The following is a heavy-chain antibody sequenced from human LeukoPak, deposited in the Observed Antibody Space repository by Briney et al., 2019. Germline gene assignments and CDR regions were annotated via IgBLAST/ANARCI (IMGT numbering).Heavy chain of an antibody. CDR2: IYPGDSDT. CDR3: ARRLYSVAGTFFDY. Sequence: GESLKIFCKGSGYSFTSYWIGWVGPMPGKGLEGMVIIYPGDSDTRYSPSLQGQVTSSVDKSISTAYLQWSSLKASDTAMYYCARRLYSVAGTFFDYWGQGTLVTVSS. J-gene: IGHJ4*02. CDR1: GYSFTSYW. D-gene: IGHD6-19*01. V-gene: IGHV5-51*01.